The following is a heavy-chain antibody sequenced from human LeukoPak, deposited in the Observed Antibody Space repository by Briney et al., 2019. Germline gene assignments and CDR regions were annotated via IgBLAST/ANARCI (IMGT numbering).Heavy chain of an antibody. V-gene: IGHV6-1*01. Sequence: SQTLSLTCAVSGDIISSKTVAWHWIRKSRATGLEWQGRTYQKTIFYNDNAVTLKSRIIISLDTSKNQISLQLNSVTPEDTATYYCARGSHSTFDIWGQGTMVTVSS. CDR1: GDIISSKTVA. D-gene: IGHD6-13*01. CDR2: TYQKTIFYN. CDR3: ARGSHSTFDI. J-gene: IGHJ3*02.